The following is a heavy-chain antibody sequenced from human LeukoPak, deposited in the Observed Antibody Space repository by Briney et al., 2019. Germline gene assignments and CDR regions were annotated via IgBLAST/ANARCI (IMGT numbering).Heavy chain of an antibody. V-gene: IGHV3-74*03. J-gene: IGHJ4*02. CDR3: ATLTVASSFDY. Sequence: GGSLRLSCAASGFTFRNHCMHWVRQTPGKGLVWVSRISSDGSSTTYADSVKGRFTISRDNAKNSLYLQMNSLRAEDTAVYYCATLTVASSFDYWGQGTLVTVSS. CDR2: ISSDGSST. CDR1: GFTFRNHC. D-gene: IGHD6-19*01.